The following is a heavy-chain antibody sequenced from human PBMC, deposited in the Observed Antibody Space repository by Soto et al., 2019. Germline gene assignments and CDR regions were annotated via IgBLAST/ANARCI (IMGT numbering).Heavy chain of an antibody. V-gene: IGHV4-30-2*01. J-gene: IGHJ4*02. CDR1: GASITYGGYS. D-gene: IGHD1-26*01. Sequence: SSETLSLTCTVSGASITYGGYSWSWIRQTPGKGLGWIGYINHLETTFYNPSFESRLTLSIDRTKNQTSLNLNSMSAADRAVYFCARGGGSDSFDYWGQGILVTVSS. CDR3: ARGGGSDSFDY. CDR2: INHLETT.